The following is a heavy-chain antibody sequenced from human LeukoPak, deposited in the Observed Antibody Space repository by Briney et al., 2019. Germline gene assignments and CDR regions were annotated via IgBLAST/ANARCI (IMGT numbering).Heavy chain of an antibody. Sequence: GGSLRLSCAASGFTFSSYAMHWVRQAPGKGLEWVAVISYDGSNKYYADSVKGRFTISRDNSKNTLYLQMNSLRAEDTAVYYCARSIVVPAVDAFDIWGQGTMVTVSS. CDR3: ARSIVVPAVDAFDI. J-gene: IGHJ3*02. V-gene: IGHV3-30-3*01. CDR2: ISYDGSNK. D-gene: IGHD2-2*01. CDR1: GFTFSSYA.